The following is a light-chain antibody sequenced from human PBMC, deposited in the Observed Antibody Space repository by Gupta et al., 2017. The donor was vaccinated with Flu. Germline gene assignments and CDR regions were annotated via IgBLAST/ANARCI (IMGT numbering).Light chain of an antibody. CDR2: LGS. J-gene: IGKJ1*01. CDR3: MQALHTPPT. CDR1: QSLLHTNGYNY. Sequence: DTVMTQSPLSLSVTPGEPASISCRSSQSLLHTNGYNYLDWYLQKPGQSPQLLIYLGSNRVSGVPDRFSGSGSGTTFTLKISRVEAEDVGTYYCMQALHTPPTFGQGTKVEVK. V-gene: IGKV2-28*01.